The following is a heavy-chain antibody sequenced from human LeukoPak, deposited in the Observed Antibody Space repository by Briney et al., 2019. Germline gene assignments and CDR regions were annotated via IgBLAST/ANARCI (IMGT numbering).Heavy chain of an antibody. CDR2: ISWNSGNI. Sequence: GGSLRLSCAATGFTFDEYAMHWFRQAPGKGLEWVSGISWNSGNIGKADSVKGRFTISRDNAKNSLYLQMNSLRAEDTALYYCANDIGSGTYRPGAFDIWGQGTMVTVSS. D-gene: IGHD1-26*01. J-gene: IGHJ3*02. CDR3: ANDIGSGTYRPGAFDI. CDR1: GFTFDEYA. V-gene: IGHV3-9*01.